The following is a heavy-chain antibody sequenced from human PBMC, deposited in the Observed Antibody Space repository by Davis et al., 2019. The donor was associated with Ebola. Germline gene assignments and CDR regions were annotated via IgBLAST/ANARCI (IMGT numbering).Heavy chain of an antibody. Sequence: GESLKISCAASGFTFSSYAMTWVRQAPGKGLEWVANIKQDGSEKYYVDSVKGRFTISRDNSKNTLYLQMNSLRAEDTAVYYCAGNSGVYYYGMDVWGQGTTVTVSS. CDR2: IKQDGSEK. CDR1: GFTFSSYA. J-gene: IGHJ6*02. CDR3: AGNSGVYYYGMDV. D-gene: IGHD5-12*01. V-gene: IGHV3-7*03.